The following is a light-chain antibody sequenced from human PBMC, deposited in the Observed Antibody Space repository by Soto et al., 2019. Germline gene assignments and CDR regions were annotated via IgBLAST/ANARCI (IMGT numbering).Light chain of an antibody. CDR1: QSINTW. V-gene: IGKV1-5*01. J-gene: IGKJ1*01. CDR2: DAS. Sequence: DIQMTQSPSTLSASIGDRVTITCRASQSINTWLAWYQQRPGKAPKLLVYDASSLESGVPSRFRGSGSGTEFTLTISSLQADDFANYFCQQYNSYSWTFGQGTKVEIK. CDR3: QQYNSYSWT.